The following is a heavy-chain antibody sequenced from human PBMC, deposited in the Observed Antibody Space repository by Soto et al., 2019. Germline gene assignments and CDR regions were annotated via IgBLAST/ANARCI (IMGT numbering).Heavy chain of an antibody. Sequence: QVQVMQSGAEVKKPGDSVKVSCKTSGYIFSDYGINWVRQAPGQGLEWMGWISGYSGNANLAQKFQGRVTMTTDKSTRTAYMELRRLRSDGTAVYYCAKRTSGTTWGESDYWGQGTLVTVSS. CDR3: AKRTSGTTWGESDY. J-gene: IGHJ4*02. V-gene: IGHV1-18*04. CDR2: ISGYSGNA. CDR1: GYIFSDYG. D-gene: IGHD4-17*01.